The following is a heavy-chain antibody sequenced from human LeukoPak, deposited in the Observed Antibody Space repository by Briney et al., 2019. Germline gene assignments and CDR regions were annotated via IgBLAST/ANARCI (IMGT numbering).Heavy chain of an antibody. CDR3: ASTGYSSGHDAFDI. V-gene: IGHV4-34*01. Sequence: SETLFLTRAVYGGSFSGYYWSWIRQPPGKGLEWIGEINHSGSTNYNPSLKSRVTISVDTSKNQFSLKLSSATATDTAVYYCASTGYSSGHDAFDIWGQGTMVTVSS. CDR1: GGSFSGYY. CDR2: INHSGST. J-gene: IGHJ3*02. D-gene: IGHD6-19*01.